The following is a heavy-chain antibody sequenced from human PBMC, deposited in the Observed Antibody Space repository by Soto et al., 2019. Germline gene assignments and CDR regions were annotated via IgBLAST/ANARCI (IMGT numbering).Heavy chain of an antibody. Sequence: GGSLRLSCAASGFTFSSYGMHWVRQAPGKGLEWVAVISYDGSNKYYADSVKGRFTISRDNSKNTLYLQMNSLRAEDTAVYYCAKDGGHYDFWRGMDVWGQGTTVTVSS. J-gene: IGHJ6*02. CDR1: GFTFSSYG. CDR3: AKDGGHYDFWRGMDV. CDR2: ISYDGSNK. D-gene: IGHD3-3*01. V-gene: IGHV3-30*18.